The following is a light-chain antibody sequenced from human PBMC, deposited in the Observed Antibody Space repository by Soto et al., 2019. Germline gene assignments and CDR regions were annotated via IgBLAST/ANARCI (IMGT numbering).Light chain of an antibody. CDR3: CSYAGGYTYL. Sequence: QSALTQPASVSGSPGQSITISCTGTITDIGAYNYVSWYQQHPGRPPKLLIYGVVRWPSGVPDRFSGSKSGNTASLTISGLQAEDEADYFCCSYAGGYTYLFGTGTKLTVL. CDR2: GVV. V-gene: IGLV2-11*01. J-gene: IGLJ1*01. CDR1: ITDIGAYNY.